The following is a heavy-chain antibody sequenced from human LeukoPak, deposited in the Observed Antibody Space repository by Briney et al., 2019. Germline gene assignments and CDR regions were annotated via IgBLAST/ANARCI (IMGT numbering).Heavy chain of an antibody. CDR1: GGSISSGSYY. V-gene: IGHV4-61*02. Sequence: SETLSLTCTVSGGSISSGSYYWSWIRQPAGKGLEWIGRIYTTGSTNYNPSLKSRVTISVDTSKNQFSLKLSSVTAADTAVYYCAREVSWFGESAFDYWGQGTLVTVSS. J-gene: IGHJ4*02. CDR2: IYTTGST. CDR3: AREVSWFGESAFDY. D-gene: IGHD3-10*01.